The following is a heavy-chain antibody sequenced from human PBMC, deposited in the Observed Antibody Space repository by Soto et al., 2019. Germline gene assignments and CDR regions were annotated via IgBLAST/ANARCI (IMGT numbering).Heavy chain of an antibody. V-gene: IGHV4-59*01. CDR2: IYYSGST. Sequence: QVQLQESGPGLVKPSETLSLTCTVSGGSISSYYWSWIRQPPGKGLEWIGYIYYSGSTNYNPSLKSRVTISVDTSKNQFSLKLSSVTAADTAVYYCARAPRTYDFWSGVDYWGQGTLVTVSS. J-gene: IGHJ4*02. D-gene: IGHD3-3*01. CDR1: GGSISSYY. CDR3: ARAPRTYDFWSGVDY.